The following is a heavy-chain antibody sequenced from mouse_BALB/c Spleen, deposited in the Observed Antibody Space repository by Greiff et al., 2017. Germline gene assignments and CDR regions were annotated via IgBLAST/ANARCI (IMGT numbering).Heavy chain of an antibody. CDR1: GFTFSSYA. CDR3: AKLGLRYFDV. J-gene: IGHJ1*01. D-gene: IGHD4-1*01. CDR2: ISSGGSYT. Sequence: EVQLVESGGGLVKPGGSLKLSCAASGFTFSSYAMSWVRQSPEKRLEWVAEISSGGSYTYYPDTVTGRFTISRDNAKNTLYLEMSSLRSEDTAMYYCAKLGLRYFDVWGAGTTVTVSS. V-gene: IGHV5-9-4*01.